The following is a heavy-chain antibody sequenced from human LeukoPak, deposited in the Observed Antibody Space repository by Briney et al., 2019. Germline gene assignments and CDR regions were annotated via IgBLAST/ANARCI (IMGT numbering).Heavy chain of an antibody. CDR3: ATRGYCSSTSCNHFFDY. D-gene: IGHD2-2*01. CDR1: GFTFSSYA. CDR2: ISYDGSNK. V-gene: IGHV3-30*04. Sequence: GGSLRLSCAASGFTFSSYAMHWVRQAPGKGLEWVAVISYDGSNKYYADSVKGRFTISRDNSKNTLYLQLNSLSVEDTAVYYCATRGYCSSTSCNHFFDYWGQGNLVTVSS. J-gene: IGHJ4*02.